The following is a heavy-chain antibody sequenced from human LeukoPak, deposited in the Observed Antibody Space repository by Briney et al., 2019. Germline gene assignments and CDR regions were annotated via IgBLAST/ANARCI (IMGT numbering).Heavy chain of an antibody. V-gene: IGHV3-23*01. CDR2: ISGSGANT. CDR3: AKGRAGYTNPYYFDY. CDR1: GFTFSTYA. J-gene: IGHJ4*02. D-gene: IGHD3-16*02. Sequence: GGSLRLSCAASGFTFSTYAMSWVRQAPGKGLEWVSTISGSGANTYYADSVRGRFTISRDNSKNTLYLHMNSLRAEDTAVYYCAKGRAGYTNPYYFDYWGQGTLVTVSS.